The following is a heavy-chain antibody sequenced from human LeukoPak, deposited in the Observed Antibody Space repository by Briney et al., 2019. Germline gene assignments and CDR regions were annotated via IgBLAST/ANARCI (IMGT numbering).Heavy chain of an antibody. CDR2: INPNSGGT. D-gene: IGHD5-18*01. J-gene: IGHJ4*02. Sequence: ASVKVSCKASGYTFTSYAMNWVRQAPGQGLEWMGWINPNSGGTNYAQKFQGRVTMTRDTSISTAYMELSRLRSDDTAVYYCARVLADTAMVDLDYWGQGTLVTVSS. V-gene: IGHV1-2*02. CDR1: GYTFTSYA. CDR3: ARVLADTAMVDLDY.